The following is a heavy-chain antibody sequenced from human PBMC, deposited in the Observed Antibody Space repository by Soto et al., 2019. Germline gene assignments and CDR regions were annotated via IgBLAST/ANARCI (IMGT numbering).Heavy chain of an antibody. J-gene: IGHJ3*01. CDR2: IIPIFGTA. CDR1: GGTSSSYA. V-gene: IGHV1-69*13. D-gene: IGHD3-10*01. CDR3: AGSYKYGSGTFDAFDV. Sequence: SVKVSCKASGGTSSSYAISWVRQAPGQGLEWMGGIIPIFGTANYAQKFQGRVSITADEPTSTVYMELSSLRSEDTAVYYCAGSYKYGSGTFDAFDVWGPGTKVTVSS.